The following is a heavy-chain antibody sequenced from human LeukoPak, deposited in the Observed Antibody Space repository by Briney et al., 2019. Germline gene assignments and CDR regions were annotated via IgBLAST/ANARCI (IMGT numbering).Heavy chain of an antibody. D-gene: IGHD3-3*01. CDR3: ARVAVDFWSGSTTPDDAFDI. V-gene: IGHV4-34*01. J-gene: IGHJ3*02. CDR1: GGSFSGYY. Sequence: SETLSLTCAVYGGSFSGYYWSWIRQPPGKGLEWIGEINHSGSTNYNPSLKSRVTISVDTSKNQFSLKLSSVTAADTAVYYCARVAVDFWSGSTTPDDAFDIWGQGTMVTVSS. CDR2: INHSGST.